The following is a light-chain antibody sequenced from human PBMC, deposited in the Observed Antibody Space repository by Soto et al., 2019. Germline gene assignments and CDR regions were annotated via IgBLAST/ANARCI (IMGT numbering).Light chain of an antibody. J-gene: IGKJ1*01. CDR3: QKYNSAPWT. CDR2: AAS. V-gene: IGKV1-27*01. Sequence: DIQMTESPSSLSASVGDRVTITCRASQGISNYVAWYQQKPGKVPKLLIYAASTLQSGVPSRFSGSGSGRDFTLTISSLQPGDVATYYCQKYNSAPWTFGQGTKVDIK. CDR1: QGISNY.